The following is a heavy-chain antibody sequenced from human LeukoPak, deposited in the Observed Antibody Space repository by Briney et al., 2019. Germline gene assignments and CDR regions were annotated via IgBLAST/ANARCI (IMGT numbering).Heavy chain of an antibody. CDR3: AKDTSIGKYCTSGVCSPFDY. J-gene: IGHJ4*02. V-gene: IGHV3-23*01. CDR1: GFTFSSYA. D-gene: IGHD2-8*01. CDR2: ISDSGDYT. Sequence: GGSLRLSCAGSGFTFSSYAMSWVRQSPGKGLEWVSAISDSGDYTYYADSVKGRFTISRDNSKNTLYLHVNSLRAEDTAVYYCAKDTSIGKYCTSGVCSPFDYWGQGTLVTVSS.